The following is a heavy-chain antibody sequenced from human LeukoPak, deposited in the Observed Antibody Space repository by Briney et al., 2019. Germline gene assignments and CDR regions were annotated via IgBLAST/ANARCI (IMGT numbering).Heavy chain of an antibody. J-gene: IGHJ4*02. Sequence: PSETLSLTCTVSGGSISSSGYYWGWIRQPPGKGLEWIGSIYYSGSTYYNPSLKSRATISVDTSKNQFSLNLSSVTAADTAVYYCARQYGPIDYWGQGTLVTVSS. V-gene: IGHV4-39*01. CDR2: IYYSGST. D-gene: IGHD4-17*01. CDR1: GGSISSSGYY. CDR3: ARQYGPIDY.